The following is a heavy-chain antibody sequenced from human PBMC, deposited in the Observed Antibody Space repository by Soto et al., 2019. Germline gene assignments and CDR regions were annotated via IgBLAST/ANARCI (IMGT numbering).Heavy chain of an antibody. CDR3: AGDPPLGDPFDY. V-gene: IGHV1-3*01. CDR2: INAGNGNT. Sequence: QVQLVQSGAEVKKPGASVKVSCKASGYTFTSYAMHWVRQAPGQRLEWMGWINAGNGNTKYSQKFQGRVTITRDTSASTAYMELSSLRSEDTAVYYCAGDPPLGDPFDYWGQGTLVTVSS. CDR1: GYTFTSYA. J-gene: IGHJ4*02.